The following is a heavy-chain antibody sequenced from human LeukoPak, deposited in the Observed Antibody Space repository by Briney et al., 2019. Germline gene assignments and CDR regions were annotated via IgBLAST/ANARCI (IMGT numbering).Heavy chain of an antibody. Sequence: PGGSLRLSCAASGFTFWNYAMSWVRQAPGKGLVWVSHINNDGSSTTCADSVKGRFTISRDNAKNTLYLQMNSLRAEDTAVYYCARVRGAFDIWGQGTMVTVSS. V-gene: IGHV3-74*01. CDR1: GFTFWNYA. CDR2: INNDGSST. J-gene: IGHJ3*02. CDR3: ARVRGAFDI.